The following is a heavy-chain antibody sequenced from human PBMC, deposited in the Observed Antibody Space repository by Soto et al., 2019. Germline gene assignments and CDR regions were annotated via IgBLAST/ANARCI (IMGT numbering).Heavy chain of an antibody. V-gene: IGHV4-59*08. Sequence: SETLSLTCTVSGGSISSYYWSWTRQPPGKGLEWIGYIYYTGSTNYNPSLKSRVTISVDTSKNQFSLSLTSVTAADTAVYYCARHSGGYNGFDFSYWGQGALVTVSS. CDR2: IYYTGST. CDR1: GGSISSYY. D-gene: IGHD5-12*01. CDR3: ARHSGGYNGFDFSY. J-gene: IGHJ4*02.